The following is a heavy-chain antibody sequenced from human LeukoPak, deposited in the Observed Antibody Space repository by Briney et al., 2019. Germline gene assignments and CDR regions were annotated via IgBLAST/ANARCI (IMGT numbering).Heavy chain of an antibody. CDR3: ARDRKSYGYLGLVDY. Sequence: GGSLRLSCAASGFTFSDYYMSWIRQAPGKGLEWVSYISSSGSTKYYADSVKGRFTISRDNAKNSLYLQMNSLRAEDTAVYYCARDRKSYGYLGLVDYWGQGTLVTVSS. CDR2: ISSSGSTK. D-gene: IGHD5-18*01. J-gene: IGHJ4*02. V-gene: IGHV3-11*01. CDR1: GFTFSDYY.